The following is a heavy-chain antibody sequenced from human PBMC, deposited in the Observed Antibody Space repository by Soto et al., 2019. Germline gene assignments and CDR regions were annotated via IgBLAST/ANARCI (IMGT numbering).Heavy chain of an antibody. V-gene: IGHV3-53*02. D-gene: IGHD4-17*01. Sequence: EVQLVETGGGFIQPGGSLRLSCVASGFSVSENYMNWVRQAPGKGLEWVSVIESGGNSYYADSVKCRFIISRDNSKNTLFLQRNSLRADDTAVYHCARDVYGDYTFDSWGQGTLVTVSS. CDR3: ARDVYGDYTFDS. CDR2: IESGGNS. CDR1: GFSVSENY. J-gene: IGHJ4*02.